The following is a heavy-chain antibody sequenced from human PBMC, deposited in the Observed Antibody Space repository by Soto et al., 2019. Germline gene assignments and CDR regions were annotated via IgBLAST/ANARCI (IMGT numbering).Heavy chain of an antibody. Sequence: EVQLVESGGGLVQPGGSLRLSCAASGFTFSNYWMHWVRQAPGKGLVWVSRIKSDGSSISYADSVTGRFTISRDNARHTLNLQMNSLRAEDTAVYYCARGGFSGSGSYIQGDYWGQGTLVTVSS. CDR2: IKSDGSSI. CDR3: ARGGFSGSGSYIQGDY. J-gene: IGHJ4*02. V-gene: IGHV3-74*01. CDR1: GFTFSNYW. D-gene: IGHD3-10*01.